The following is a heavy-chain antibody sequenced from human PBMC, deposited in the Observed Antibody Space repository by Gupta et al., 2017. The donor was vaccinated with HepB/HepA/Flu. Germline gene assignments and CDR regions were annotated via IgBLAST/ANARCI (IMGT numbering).Heavy chain of an antibody. J-gene: IGHJ4*02. CDR2: TYYRSKLSY. D-gene: IGHD2-8*01. CDR1: GDSVSSNSAA. Sequence: QVQLQQIGPGLVKPSQTLSLTFAISGDSVSSNSAAWNWIRQSTSRGLEWLGRTYYRSKLSYHDAIYMESQITINTATTKNHFSMKLISVTTADTTVEYGARGSSTNIVPTDAIDYWGQGSRGTVSS. V-gene: IGHV6-1*01. CDR3: ARGSSTNIVPTDAIDY.